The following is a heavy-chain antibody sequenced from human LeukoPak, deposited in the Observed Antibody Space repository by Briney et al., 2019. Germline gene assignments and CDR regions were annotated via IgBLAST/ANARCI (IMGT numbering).Heavy chain of an antibody. Sequence: PGRSLRLSCAASGFTFSSYAMHWVRQAPGKGLEWVAFIRYDGSNKYYADSVKGRFTISRDNSKNTLYLQMNSLRAEDTAVYYCAKLTTVTTFSSYSWYYYYMDVWGKGTTVTISS. CDR1: GFTFSSYA. V-gene: IGHV3-30*04. D-gene: IGHD4-17*01. CDR3: AKLTTVTTFSSYSWYYYYMDV. CDR2: IRYDGSNK. J-gene: IGHJ6*03.